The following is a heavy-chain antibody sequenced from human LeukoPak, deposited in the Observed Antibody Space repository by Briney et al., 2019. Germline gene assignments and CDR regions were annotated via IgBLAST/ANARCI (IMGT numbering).Heavy chain of an antibody. CDR2: ISSSSSYT. V-gene: IGHV3-11*03. CDR1: GFTFSDYY. J-gene: IGHJ4*02. CDR3: ARFAGSGSYVDY. Sequence: GGFLRLSCAASGFTFSDYYMSWIRQAPGKGLEWVSYISSSSSYTNYADSVKGRFTISRDNAKNSLYLQMNSLRAEDTAVYYCARFAGSGSYVDYWGQGTLVTVSS. D-gene: IGHD3-10*01.